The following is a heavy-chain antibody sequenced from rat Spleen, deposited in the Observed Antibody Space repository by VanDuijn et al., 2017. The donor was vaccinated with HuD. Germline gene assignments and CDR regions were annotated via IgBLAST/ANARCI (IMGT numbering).Heavy chain of an antibody. Sequence: EVQLMESGGGLVQPGRSLKLSCAASGFTFRNYGMHWIRQAPTKGLEWVASISPSGGTTYYRDSVKGRFTISRDNAKSILYLQMDSLRSEDTATYYCASQLNYFDFWGQGVMVTVSS. J-gene: IGHJ2*01. CDR3: ASQLNYFDF. D-gene: IGHD1-2*01. CDR1: GFTFRNYG. CDR2: ISPSGGTT. V-gene: IGHV5-19*01.